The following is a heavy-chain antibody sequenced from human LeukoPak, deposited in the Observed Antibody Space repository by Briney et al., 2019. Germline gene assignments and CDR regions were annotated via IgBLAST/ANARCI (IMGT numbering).Heavy chain of an antibody. V-gene: IGHV3-74*01. Sequence: PGGSLRLSCAASGFTFSSYWMHWVRQAPGKGLVWVSRINSDGSSTSYADSVKGRFTISRDNAKNTLYPQMNSLRAEDTAVYYCARDGSSGFWSGQSPYNWFDPWGQGTLVTVSS. D-gene: IGHD3-3*01. CDR2: INSDGSST. J-gene: IGHJ5*02. CDR1: GFTFSSYW. CDR3: ARDGSSGFWSGQSPYNWFDP.